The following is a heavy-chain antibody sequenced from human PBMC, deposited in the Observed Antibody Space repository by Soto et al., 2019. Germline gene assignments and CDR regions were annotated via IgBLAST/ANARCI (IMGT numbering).Heavy chain of an antibody. CDR3: FRNSWLDC. V-gene: IGHV1-58*01. Sequence: SVKVSCKDSGFGFTSSVVQWVRRARGQRLEWIGWIVVGSVNTNYAQKFQERVTITRDMSTRTAYMELSSLRSEDTGVYYCFRNSWLDCCGQGTRVTV. J-gene: IGHJ5*01. D-gene: IGHD1-1*01. CDR1: GFGFTSSV. CDR2: IVVGSVNT.